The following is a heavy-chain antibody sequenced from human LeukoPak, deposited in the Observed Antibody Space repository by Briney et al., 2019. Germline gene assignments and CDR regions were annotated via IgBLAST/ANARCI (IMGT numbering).Heavy chain of an antibody. Sequence: GESLKISCKGSGYRFTTYWIGWVRQMPGKGLEWMGIIYPGDSDTRDSPSFQGQVTISADKSITTAYLQWSSLKASDTAMYYCARLSRMATTLDAFDIWGQGTTVTVSS. V-gene: IGHV5-51*01. CDR2: IYPGDSDT. D-gene: IGHD5-24*01. J-gene: IGHJ3*02. CDR3: ARLSRMATTLDAFDI. CDR1: GYRFTTYW.